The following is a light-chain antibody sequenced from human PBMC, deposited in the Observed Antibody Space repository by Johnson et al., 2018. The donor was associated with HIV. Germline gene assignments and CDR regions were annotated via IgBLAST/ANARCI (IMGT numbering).Light chain of an antibody. J-gene: IGLJ1*01. CDR2: DNN. CDR3: GTWDSSLSQGV. CDR1: SSNIGNNY. V-gene: IGLV1-51*01. Sequence: QSVLTQSPSVSAAPGQKVTISCSGSSSNIGNNYVSWYQQLPGTAPKLLIYDNNKRPSGIPDRFSGSKSGTSATLGITGLQTGAEADYYCGTWDSSLSQGVCGTGTKVTVL.